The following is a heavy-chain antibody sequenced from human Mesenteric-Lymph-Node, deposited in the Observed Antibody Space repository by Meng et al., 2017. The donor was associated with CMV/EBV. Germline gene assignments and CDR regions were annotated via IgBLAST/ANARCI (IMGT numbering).Heavy chain of an antibody. D-gene: IGHD1-26*01. CDR1: GFTFSIYG. J-gene: IGHJ4*02. Sequence: GGSLRLSCAASGFTFSIYGMHWVRQAPGKGLEWVAFIRHDGRSKYYADSVKGRLTISRDNSKNTMYLQKNSLRPEDTAVYYCAPSGSEFDFWGQGTLVTVSS. V-gene: IGHV3-30*02. CDR3: APSGSEFDF. CDR2: IRHDGRSK.